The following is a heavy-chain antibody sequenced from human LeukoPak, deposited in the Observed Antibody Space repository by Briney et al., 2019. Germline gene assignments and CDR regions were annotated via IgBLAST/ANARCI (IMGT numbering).Heavy chain of an antibody. D-gene: IGHD5-24*01. J-gene: IGHJ4*02. Sequence: ASVKVSCKASGYTFANHGMHWVRQAPGQRLEWMGWINAGNGNTKYSQKFQGRVTITRDTSASTAYMELSSLRSEDTAVYYCASARGRWLQLLDYWGQGTLVAVSS. CDR1: GYTFANHG. V-gene: IGHV1-3*01. CDR3: ASARGRWLQLLDY. CDR2: INAGNGNT.